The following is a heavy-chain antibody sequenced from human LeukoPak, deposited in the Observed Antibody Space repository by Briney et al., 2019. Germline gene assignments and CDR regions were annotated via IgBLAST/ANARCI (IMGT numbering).Heavy chain of an antibody. CDR2: INHSGST. Sequence: SPSETLSLTCAVYGGSFSGYYWSWIRQPPGKGLEWIGEINHSGSTNYNPSLKSRVTISVDTSKNQFSLKLSSVTAADTAVYYCARAHRRLTTRYYYYYYGMDAWGQGTTVTVSS. CDR3: ARAHRRLTTRYYYYYYGMDA. J-gene: IGHJ6*02. V-gene: IGHV4-34*01. D-gene: IGHD1-14*01. CDR1: GGSFSGYY.